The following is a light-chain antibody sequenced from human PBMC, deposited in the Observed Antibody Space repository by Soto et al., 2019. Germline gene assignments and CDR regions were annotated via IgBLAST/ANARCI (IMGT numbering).Light chain of an antibody. CDR3: SSYTSSRAYV. CDR2: EVS. V-gene: IGLV2-14*01. J-gene: IGLJ1*01. CDR1: SSDVGGYNY. Sequence: QSVLNQPASVSGSPGQSITISCTGTSSDVGGYNYVSWYQQQSGKAPKLIIHEVSNRPSGVSNRFSGSKSGNTASLTISGLQAEDEADYYCSSYTSSRAYVFGIGTKVTVL.